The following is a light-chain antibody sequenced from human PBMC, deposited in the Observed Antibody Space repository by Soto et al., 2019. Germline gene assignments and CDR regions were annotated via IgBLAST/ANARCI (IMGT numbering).Light chain of an antibody. CDR2: DAS. Sequence: DIQMTQSPSSLSASVGDRVTITCQASQDISNYLNWYQQKPGKAPKLLIYDASNLETGVPSMFSGSGSGTDFTFTISSLQPEDIATYYCQQYDTLPFTFGPGTKVDIK. CDR1: QDISNY. J-gene: IGKJ3*01. CDR3: QQYDTLPFT. V-gene: IGKV1-33*01.